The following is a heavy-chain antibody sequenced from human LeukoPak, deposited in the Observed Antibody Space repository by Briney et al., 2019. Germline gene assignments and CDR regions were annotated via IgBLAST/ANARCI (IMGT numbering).Heavy chain of an antibody. CDR1: GYTFTSYD. Sequence: AASVKVSCKASGYTFTSYDINWVRQATRQGLEWMGWMNPNSGNTGYAQKFQGRVTMTRNTSISTAYMELSSLRSEDTAVYYCARGENFRSTDDVIDYWGQGTLLTVSS. D-gene: IGHD4-11*01. V-gene: IGHV1-8*01. J-gene: IGHJ4*02. CDR3: ARGENFRSTDDVIDY. CDR2: MNPNSGNT.